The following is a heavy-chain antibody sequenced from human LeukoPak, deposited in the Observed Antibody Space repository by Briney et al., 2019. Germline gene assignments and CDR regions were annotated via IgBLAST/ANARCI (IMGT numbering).Heavy chain of an antibody. Sequence: GGSLRLSCAASGFPVSSNYMSWVRQAPGKGVEWVSVIYSGGSTYYADSVKGRFTISRDNSKNTLYLQMNSLRAEDTAVYYCASTFYGDSPPYWGQGTLVTVSS. CDR2: IYSGGST. D-gene: IGHD4-17*01. V-gene: IGHV3-66*01. CDR3: ASTFYGDSPPY. J-gene: IGHJ4*02. CDR1: GFPVSSNY.